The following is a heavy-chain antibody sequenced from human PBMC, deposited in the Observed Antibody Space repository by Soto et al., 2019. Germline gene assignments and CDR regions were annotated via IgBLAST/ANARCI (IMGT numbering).Heavy chain of an antibody. CDR3: ARRSLALRKNNWFDP. J-gene: IGHJ5*02. CDR2: IFCLGSS. Sequence: SETLSLTXTVSGDSIISCDFYWGWDRQPTGKGLEWVVSIFCLGSSYYNPSLKSRVTMSVDTSKNQFSLRLRSVTAADTALYFCARRSLALRKNNWFDPWGQGIMVTVSS. D-gene: IGHD3-3*02. CDR1: GDSIISCDFY. V-gene: IGHV4-39*01.